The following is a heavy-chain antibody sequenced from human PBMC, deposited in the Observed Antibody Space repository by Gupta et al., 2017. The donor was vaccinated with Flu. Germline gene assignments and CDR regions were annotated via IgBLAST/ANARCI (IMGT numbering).Heavy chain of an antibody. V-gene: IGHV3-7*01. CDR3: TRDPGWGAFDM. Sequence: SWMNWVRQAPGKGLETVSMINSGGDGGYYMDSVRGRFTISRDNAKNSLILQMNSLRAEDTAVYYWTRDPGWGAFDMWGQGTLVPISS. J-gene: IGHJ3*02. CDR1: SW. D-gene: IGHD1-26*01. CDR2: INSGGDGG.